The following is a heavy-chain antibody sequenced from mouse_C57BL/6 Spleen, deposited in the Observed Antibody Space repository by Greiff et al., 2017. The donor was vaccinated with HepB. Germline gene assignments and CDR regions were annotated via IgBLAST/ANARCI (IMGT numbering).Heavy chain of an antibody. CDR3: ARRDDGSPFAY. Sequence: QVHVKQSGAELVKPGASVKISCKASGYAFSSYWMNWVKQRPGKGLEWIGQIYPGDGDTNYNGKFKGKATLTADKSSSTAYMQLSSLTSEDSAVYFCARRDDGSPFAYWGQGTLVTVSA. CDR1: GYAFSSYW. CDR2: IYPGDGDT. J-gene: IGHJ3*01. V-gene: IGHV1-80*01. D-gene: IGHD2-3*01.